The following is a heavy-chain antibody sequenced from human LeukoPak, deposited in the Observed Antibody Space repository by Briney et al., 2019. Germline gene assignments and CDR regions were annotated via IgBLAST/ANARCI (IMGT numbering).Heavy chain of an antibody. J-gene: IGHJ3*01. CDR3: AKAFQRGWERDAFAF. CDR2: ISGSGDTT. V-gene: IGHV3-23*01. Sequence: GGSLRLSCAASGFTFSSYSMSWVRQAPGKGLEWVSLISGSGDTTNYADSVKGRFTISRDNSKDTLYLQMNSLGADDTAVYYCAKAFQRGWERDAFAFWGQGTLVTVSS. D-gene: IGHD1-26*01. CDR1: GFTFSSYS.